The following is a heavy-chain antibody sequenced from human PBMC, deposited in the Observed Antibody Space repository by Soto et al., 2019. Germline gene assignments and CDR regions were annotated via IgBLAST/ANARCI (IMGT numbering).Heavy chain of an antibody. CDR2: IIPILGIA. J-gene: IGHJ6*03. CDR1: GGTFSSYT. Sequence: QVQLVQSGAEVKKPGSSVKVSCKASGGTFSSYTISWVRQAPGQGHEWMGRIIPILGIANYAQKFQSRVTITAHKSTSTAYMGLSSLRSEDTAVYYCGRAGYGSGSYYMDVYGKGTTGTFSS. V-gene: IGHV1-69*02. D-gene: IGHD3-10*01. CDR3: GRAGYGSGSYYMDV.